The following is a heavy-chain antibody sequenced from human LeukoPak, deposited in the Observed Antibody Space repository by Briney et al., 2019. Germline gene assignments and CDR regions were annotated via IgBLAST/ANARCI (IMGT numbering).Heavy chain of an antibody. J-gene: IGHJ4*02. Sequence: SETLSLTCTVSGGSISSYYWSWIRQPPGKGLEWIGYIYYSGSTNYNPSLKSRVTISVDTSKNQFSLKLSSVTAADTAVYYCARAASSSGPDLTYWGQGTLVTVSS. CDR3: ARAASSSGPDLTY. V-gene: IGHV4-59*01. D-gene: IGHD3-22*01. CDR1: GGSISSYY. CDR2: IYYSGST.